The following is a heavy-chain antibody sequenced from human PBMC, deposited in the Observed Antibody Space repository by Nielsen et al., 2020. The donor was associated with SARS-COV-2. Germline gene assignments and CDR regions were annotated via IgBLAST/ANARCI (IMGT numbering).Heavy chain of an antibody. CDR3: ASFSSSWLYYYYYGMDV. V-gene: IGHV3-21*01. CDR1: GFTFSSYS. D-gene: IGHD6-13*01. CDR2: ISSSSSYI. J-gene: IGHJ6*02. Sequence: GESLKISCAASGFTFSSYSMNWVRQAPGKGLEWVSSISSSSSYIYYADSVKGRFTISRDNAKNSLYLQMNSLRAEDTAVYYCASFSSSWLYYYYYGMDVWGQGTTVTVSS.